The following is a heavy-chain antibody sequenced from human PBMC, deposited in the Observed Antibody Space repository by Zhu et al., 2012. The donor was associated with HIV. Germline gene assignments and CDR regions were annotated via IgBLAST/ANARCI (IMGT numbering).Heavy chain of an antibody. CDR2: ISDSGGST. CDR3: AKDRITISAFDV. D-gene: IGHD3-3*01. J-gene: IGHJ3*01. CDR1: GFKFTTYG. Sequence: EVQLLESGGGLVQPGGSLRLSGAASGFKFTTYGMSWVRQAPGKGLEWVSGISDSGGSTYYADSVKGRFTISRDNSKNTLSLQMNSLRAEDTAVYYCAKDRITISAFDVWGQGTMVTVSS. V-gene: IGHV3-23*01.